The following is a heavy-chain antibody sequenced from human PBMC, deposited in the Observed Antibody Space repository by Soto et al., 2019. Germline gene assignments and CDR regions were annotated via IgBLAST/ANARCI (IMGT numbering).Heavy chain of an antibody. CDR2: ISLTGGSV. J-gene: IGHJ3*01. V-gene: IGHV3-23*01. CDR3: AKVIRRDAYGAFDV. D-gene: IGHD4-17*01. Sequence: LRLSCAASDFTFNTYAMTWVRQPPGKGLEWVSSISLTGGSVYDADSVKGRFTISRDNSKNILYLQMTSLRVEDTAKYFCAKVIRRDAYGAFDVWGQGTMVT. CDR1: DFTFNTYA.